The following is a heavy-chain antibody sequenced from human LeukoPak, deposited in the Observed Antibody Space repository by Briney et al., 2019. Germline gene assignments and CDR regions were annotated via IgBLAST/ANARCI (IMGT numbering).Heavy chain of an antibody. CDR3: ARQTCRGATCYRVDQYYYMDV. CDR2: IYSSVSN. D-gene: IGHD2-15*01. CDR1: GDSINDHY. J-gene: IGHJ6*03. V-gene: IGHV4-4*09. Sequence: SETLSLTCTLSGDSINDHYWSWIRQPPGEGLEWIGYIYSSVSNNYNPSLKSRVTISKDTSKSQFSLKLASVTAADTGVYYCARQTCRGATCYRVDQYYYMDVWGKGTTVTVSS.